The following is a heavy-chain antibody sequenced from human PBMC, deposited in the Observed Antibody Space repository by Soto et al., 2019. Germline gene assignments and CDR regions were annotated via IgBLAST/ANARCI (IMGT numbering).Heavy chain of an antibody. J-gene: IGHJ4*02. CDR1: GYTFTSYG. Sequence: GASVKVSCKASGYTFTSYGISWVRQAPGQGLEWMGWISAYNGNTNYAQKLQGRVTMTTDTSTSTAYMELRSLRSDDTAVYYCARDRAVYYDILTGLDYWGQGTLVTVSS. V-gene: IGHV1-18*04. D-gene: IGHD3-9*01. CDR3: ARDRAVYYDILTGLDY. CDR2: ISAYNGNT.